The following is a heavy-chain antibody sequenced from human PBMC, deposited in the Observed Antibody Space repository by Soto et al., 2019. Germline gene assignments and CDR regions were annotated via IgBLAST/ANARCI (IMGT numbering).Heavy chain of an antibody. D-gene: IGHD3-10*01. CDR3: AIEVRRSNQFDH. J-gene: IGHJ4*02. V-gene: IGHV1-24*01. CDR2: FDLENGET. CDR1: ACSVSEQF. Sequence: GSLNGSGKIAACSVSEQFIEGVRQAPGEGLEWMGGFDLENGETIYAQRFQGRVTMTEESSADTPYMELSSLRSEDTAVYYCAIEVRRSNQFDHWGQGTMVTVSS.